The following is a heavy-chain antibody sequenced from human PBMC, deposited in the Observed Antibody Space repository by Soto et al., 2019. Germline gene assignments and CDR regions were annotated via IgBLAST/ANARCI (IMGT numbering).Heavy chain of an antibody. J-gene: IGHJ5*02. D-gene: IGHD2-2*01. Sequence: QEQLVQSAAEVKKPGASVKVSCMTSGYTFNDYEINWVGQATGQGIEWIGWMNPNSGETGYAQRFQGRVTLTTSISLSTAYLELSSLTSDDTAVYYCARIAMPARPRWYNWFDPWGQGTLVTVSS. CDR3: ARIAMPARPRWYNWFDP. CDR2: MNPNSGET. V-gene: IGHV1-8*02. CDR1: GYTFNDYE.